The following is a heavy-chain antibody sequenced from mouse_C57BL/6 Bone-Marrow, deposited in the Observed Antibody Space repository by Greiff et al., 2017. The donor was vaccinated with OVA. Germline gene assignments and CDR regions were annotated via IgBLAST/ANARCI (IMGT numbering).Heavy chain of an antibody. V-gene: IGHV1-26*01. Sequence: EVQLQQSGPELVKPGASVKISCKASGYTFTDYYMNWVKQSHGKSLEWIGDINPNNGGTSYNQKFKGKATLTVDKSSSTAYMELRSLTSEDSAVYYCARKGYDFVAMDYWGQGTLVTVSA. CDR2: INPNNGGT. D-gene: IGHD2-4*01. CDR1: GYTFTDYY. CDR3: ARKGYDFVAMDY. J-gene: IGHJ4*01.